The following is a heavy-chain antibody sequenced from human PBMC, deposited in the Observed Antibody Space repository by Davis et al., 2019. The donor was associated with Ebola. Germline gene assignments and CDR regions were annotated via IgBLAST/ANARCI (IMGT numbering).Heavy chain of an antibody. J-gene: IGHJ4*02. CDR3: ARGRGHYESSGGDF. CDR2: ISGSGGST. V-gene: IGHV3-23*01. CDR1: GFTFSSYA. Sequence: GGSLRLSCAASGFTFSSYAMSWVRQAPGKGLEWVSAISGSGGSTYYADSVKGRFTISRDNSKNTLYLQMNSLRAEDTAVYYCARGRGHYESSGGDFWGQGTLVTVSS. D-gene: IGHD3-22*01.